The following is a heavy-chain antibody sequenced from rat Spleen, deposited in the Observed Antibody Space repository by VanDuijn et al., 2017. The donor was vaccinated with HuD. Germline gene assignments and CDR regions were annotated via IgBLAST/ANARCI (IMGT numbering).Heavy chain of an antibody. D-gene: IGHD1-11*01. CDR1: GFTFSDYA. J-gene: IGHJ1*01. Sequence: EVQLVESGGGLVQPGRSLKLSCAVSGFTFSDYAMAWIRQGPGQGLEWVASSTDTCGNTYYPASVKDRFTISRDNAKSTLYLQMNSLRSEDTATYYCTGVTYGGYKAPYWYFDFWGPGTMVTVSS. V-gene: IGHV5S23*01. CDR3: TGVTYGGYKAPYWYFDF. CDR2: STDTCGNT.